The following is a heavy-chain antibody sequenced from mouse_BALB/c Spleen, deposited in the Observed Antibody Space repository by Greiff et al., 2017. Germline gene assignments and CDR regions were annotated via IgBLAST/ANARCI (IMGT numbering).Heavy chain of an antibody. D-gene: IGHD6-5*01. CDR3: ARARAYDYDAMDY. Sequence: EVQVVESGGGLVQPGGSRKLSCAASGFTFSSFGMHWVRQAPEKGLEWVAYISSGSSTIYYADTVKGRFTISRDNPKNTLFLQMTSLRSEDTAMYYCARARAYDYDAMDYWGQGTSVTVSS. J-gene: IGHJ4*01. CDR1: GFTFSSFG. CDR2: ISSGSSTI. V-gene: IGHV5-17*02.